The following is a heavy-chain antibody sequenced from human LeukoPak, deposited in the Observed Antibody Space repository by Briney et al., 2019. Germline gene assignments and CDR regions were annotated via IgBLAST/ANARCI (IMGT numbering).Heavy chain of an antibody. CDR2: IYYSGST. V-gene: IGHV4-59*08. J-gene: IGHJ4*02. CDR1: GGSISSYY. CDR3: ARPLYYDILTGYFDY. Sequence: SETLSLTCTVSGGSISSYYWSWIRQPPGKGLEWIGYIYYSGSTNYNPSLKSRVTISVDTSKNQFSLKLSSVTAADTAVYYCARPLYYDILTGYFDYWGQGTLVTVSS. D-gene: IGHD3-9*01.